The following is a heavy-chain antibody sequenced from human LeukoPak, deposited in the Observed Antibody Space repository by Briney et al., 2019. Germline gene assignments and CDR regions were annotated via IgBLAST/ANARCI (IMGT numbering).Heavy chain of an antibody. D-gene: IGHD3-9*01. CDR3: ARDQGYYDILTGYSHGMDA. V-gene: IGHV3-21*01. CDR2: ISSSSSYI. CDR1: GFTFSSYS. Sequence: PGGSLRLSCAASGFTFSSYSMNWVRQAPGKGLEWVSSISSSSSYIYYADSVKGRFTISRDNAKNSLYLQMNSLRAEDTAVYYCARDQGYYDILTGYSHGMDAWGQGTTVTVSS. J-gene: IGHJ6*02.